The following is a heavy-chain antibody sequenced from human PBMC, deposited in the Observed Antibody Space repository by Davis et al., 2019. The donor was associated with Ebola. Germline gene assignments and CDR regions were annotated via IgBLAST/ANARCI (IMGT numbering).Heavy chain of an antibody. CDR1: GFSFTTYW. CDR2: IKQGGSEK. V-gene: IGHV3-7*03. J-gene: IGHJ4*02. Sequence: GGSLRLSCAASGFSFTTYWMHWVRQAPGKGLEWVASIKQGGSEKFYVDSVKGRFTISRDDGQNALYLQMSSLRGEDTAVYYCARGTHTDYWGQGTLVTVSS. CDR3: ARGTHTDY.